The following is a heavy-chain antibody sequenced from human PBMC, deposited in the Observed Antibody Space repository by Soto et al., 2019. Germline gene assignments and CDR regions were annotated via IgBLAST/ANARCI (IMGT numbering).Heavy chain of an antibody. CDR3: ARDVGGSSSWTYLDY. J-gene: IGHJ4*02. V-gene: IGHV1-24*01. Sequence: ASVKVSCKVSGYTLTELSMHWVRQAPGKGLEWMGGFDPEDGETIYAQKFQGRVTMTEDTSTDTAYMELSSLRSEDTAVYYCARDVGGSSSWTYLDYWGQGTLVTVSS. D-gene: IGHD6-13*01. CDR1: GYTLTELS. CDR2: FDPEDGET.